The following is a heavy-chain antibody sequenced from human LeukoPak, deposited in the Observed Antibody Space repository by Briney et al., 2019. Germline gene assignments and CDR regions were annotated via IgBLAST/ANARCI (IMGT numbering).Heavy chain of an antibody. CDR2: INPSGGST. CDR1: GGTFSSYA. D-gene: IGHD5-12*01. Sequence: ASVKVSCKASGGTFSSYAISWVRQAPGQGLEWMGIINPSGGSTSYAQKFQGRVTMTRDMSTSTVYMELSSLRSEDTAVYYCARGNFGGYRPRVKYYFDYWGQGTLVTVSS. J-gene: IGHJ4*02. V-gene: IGHV1-46*01. CDR3: ARGNFGGYRPRVKYYFDY.